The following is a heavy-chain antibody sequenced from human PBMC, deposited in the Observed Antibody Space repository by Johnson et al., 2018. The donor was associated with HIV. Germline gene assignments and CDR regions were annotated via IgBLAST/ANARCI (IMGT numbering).Heavy chain of an antibody. CDR1: GIIVTGNF. CDR2: INAGGDT. V-gene: IGHV3-66*01. Sequence: VQLVESGGGLVQPGGSLRLSCAASGIIVTGNFMSWVRQAPGKGLEWVSVINAGGDTYYADSVKGRFTISRDRSQNAVYLQMSSLRAEDTALYYCARGSSGSFDLWGRGTMVTVSS. J-gene: IGHJ3*01. D-gene: IGHD6-6*01. CDR3: ARGSSGSFDL.